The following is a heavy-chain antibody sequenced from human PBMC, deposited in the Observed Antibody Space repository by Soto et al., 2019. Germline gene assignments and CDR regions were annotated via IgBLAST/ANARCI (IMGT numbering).Heavy chain of an antibody. J-gene: IGHJ4*02. CDR3: ARVFSHGDYAPLSH. D-gene: IGHD4-17*01. Sequence: QVQLVESGGGVVQPGRSLRLSCVASGFIFSDYGMHWVRQAPGKGLEWVAVIWYDGDNKYYADSVKGRFTISRDNSKNTLYIQMNSLRAEDTAVYYCARVFSHGDYAPLSHWGQGTLVTVS. CDR1: GFIFSDYG. CDR2: IWYDGDNK. V-gene: IGHV3-33*01.